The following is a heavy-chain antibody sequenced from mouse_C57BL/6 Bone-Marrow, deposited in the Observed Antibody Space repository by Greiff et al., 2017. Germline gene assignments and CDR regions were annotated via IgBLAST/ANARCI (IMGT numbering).Heavy chain of an antibody. V-gene: IGHV14-4*01. CDR1: GFNIKDDY. CDR3: TLYYEAY. CDR2: IDPENGDT. D-gene: IGHD2-4*01. Sequence: EVQRVESGAELVRPGASVKLSCTASGFNIKDDYMHWVKQRPEQGLEWIGWIDPENGDTEYASKFQGKATITADKSSNTAYLQLSSLTSEDTAVYYCTLYYEAYWGQGTLVTVSA. J-gene: IGHJ3*01.